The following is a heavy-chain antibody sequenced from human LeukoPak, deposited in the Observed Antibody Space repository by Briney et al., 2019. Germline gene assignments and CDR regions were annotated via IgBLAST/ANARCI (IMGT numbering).Heavy chain of an antibody. J-gene: IGHJ4*02. CDR2: INPSGGST. Sequence: ASVKVSCKASGYTFTSYYMHWVRQAPGQGLEWMGIINPSGGSTSYAQKFQGRVTMTRDTSTSTVYTELSSLRSEDTAVYSCARFHPSSCSFDYWGQGTLVTVSS. V-gene: IGHV1-46*03. D-gene: IGHD2-2*01. CDR1: GYTFTSYY. CDR3: ARFHPSSCSFDY.